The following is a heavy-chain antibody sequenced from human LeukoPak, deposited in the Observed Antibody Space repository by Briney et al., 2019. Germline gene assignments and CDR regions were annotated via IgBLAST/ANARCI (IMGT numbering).Heavy chain of an antibody. Sequence: GGSLRLSCTASGFTVSSNYMSWVRQAPRKGLEWVSVIYSGGSTYYADSVRGRFTISRDNSKNTLYLQMNSLRAEDTAVYYCARRRPRRYYYDSSGYSLDYWGQGTLVTVSS. V-gene: IGHV3-66*01. D-gene: IGHD3-22*01. CDR1: GFTVSSNY. CDR3: ARRRPRRYYYDSSGYSLDY. J-gene: IGHJ4*02. CDR2: IYSGGST.